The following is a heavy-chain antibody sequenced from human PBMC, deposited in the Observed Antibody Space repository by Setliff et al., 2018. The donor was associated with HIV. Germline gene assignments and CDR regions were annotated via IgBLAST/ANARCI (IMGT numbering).Heavy chain of an antibody. Sequence: SETLSLTCAVFGESSNTDAWTWIRQPPGKGLEWIGEVSPIGETSYNQSLKDRVTISIDTSKNHFSLRLSSVTAADTAVYYCARGTSGGHSSGYYYFDYWGHGTLVTVSS. V-gene: IGHV4-34*01. D-gene: IGHD3-22*01. CDR1: GESSNTDA. CDR2: VSPIGET. CDR3: ARGTSGGHSSGYYYFDY. J-gene: IGHJ4*01.